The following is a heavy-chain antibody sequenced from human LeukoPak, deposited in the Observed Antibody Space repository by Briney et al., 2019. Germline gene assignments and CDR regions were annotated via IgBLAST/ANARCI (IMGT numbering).Heavy chain of an antibody. CDR3: AKDQVVVVVAAFDY. V-gene: IGHV3-23*01. CDR1: GFTFSSYA. J-gene: IGHJ4*02. CDR2: ISGSGGST. D-gene: IGHD2-15*01. Sequence: GGSLRLSCAASGFTFSSYAMSWVRQAPGKGLELVSAISGSGGSTYYADSVKGRFTISRDNSKNTLYLQMNSVRAEDTAVYYCAKDQVVVVVAAFDYWGQGSLVTVSS.